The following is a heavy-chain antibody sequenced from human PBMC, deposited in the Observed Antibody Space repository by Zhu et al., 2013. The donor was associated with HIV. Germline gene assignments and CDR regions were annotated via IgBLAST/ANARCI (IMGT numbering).Heavy chain of an antibody. V-gene: IGHV1-18*01. Sequence: SGAEVMKPGASVKVSCKASGYTFTTYGISWVRQAPGQRLEWMGWISGYSGNTNYAQKFQGRVTMTTATSTSTAYMELRTLRSDDTAVYYCARASGSYRNDHDYWGQGTLVTVSS. CDR2: ISGYSGNT. J-gene: IGHJ4*02. CDR3: ARASGSYRNDHDY. CDR1: GYTFTTYG. D-gene: IGHD1-26*01.